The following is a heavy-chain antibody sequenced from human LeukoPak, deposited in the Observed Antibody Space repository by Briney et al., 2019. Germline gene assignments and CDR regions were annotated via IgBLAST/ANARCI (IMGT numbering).Heavy chain of an antibody. CDR1: GFIFSSYA. J-gene: IGHJ4*02. Sequence: GGSLRLSCAASGFIFSSYAMSWVRQAPGKGLEWVSAISGSGGSTYYADSVKGRFTISRDNSKNTLYLQMNSLRAEDTAVYYCAKSGYSSSWPLAKYYFDYWGQGTLVTVSS. CDR3: AKSGYSSSWPLAKYYFDY. D-gene: IGHD6-13*01. V-gene: IGHV3-23*01. CDR2: ISGSGGST.